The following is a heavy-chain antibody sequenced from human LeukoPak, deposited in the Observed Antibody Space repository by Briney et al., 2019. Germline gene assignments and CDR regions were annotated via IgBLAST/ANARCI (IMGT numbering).Heavy chain of an antibody. Sequence: GGSLRLSCAASGFTFSDYYMSWIRQAPGKGLEWVSYISSSGSTIYYADSVKGRFTISRDNSKNTLYLQMNSLRSEDTAVYYCARSGIVATITHWFDPWGQGTLVTVSS. CDR1: GFTFSDYY. CDR3: ARSGIVATITHWFDP. D-gene: IGHD5-12*01. CDR2: ISSSGSTI. V-gene: IGHV3-11*01. J-gene: IGHJ5*02.